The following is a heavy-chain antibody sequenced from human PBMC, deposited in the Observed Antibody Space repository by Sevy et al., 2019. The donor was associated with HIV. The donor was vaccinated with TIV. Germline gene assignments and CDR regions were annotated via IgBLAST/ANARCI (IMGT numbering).Heavy chain of an antibody. V-gene: IGHV4-39*01. Sequence: SETLSLTCTVSGGSISSSSYYWGWIRQPPGKGLEWIGSIYYSGSTYYNPSLKSRVTISVDTSKIQFSLKLSSVTASDTAVYYCARGGITIFGVVNEWGAFDIWGQGTMVTVSS. D-gene: IGHD3-3*01. J-gene: IGHJ3*02. CDR2: IYYSGST. CDR3: ARGGITIFGVVNEWGAFDI. CDR1: GGSISSSSYY.